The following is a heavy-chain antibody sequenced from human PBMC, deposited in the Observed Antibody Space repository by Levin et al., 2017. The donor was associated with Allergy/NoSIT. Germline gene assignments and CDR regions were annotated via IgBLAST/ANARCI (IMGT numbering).Heavy chain of an antibody. CDR2: IWYDGSNK. D-gene: IGHD3-16*02. Sequence: GESLKISCAASGFTFSSYGMHWVRQAPGKGLEWVAVIWYDGSNKYYADSVKGRFTISRDNSKNTLYLQMNSLRAEDTAVYYCARSDPLGELSLDAFDIWGQGTMVTVSS. V-gene: IGHV3-33*01. CDR3: ARSDPLGELSLDAFDI. J-gene: IGHJ3*02. CDR1: GFTFSSYG.